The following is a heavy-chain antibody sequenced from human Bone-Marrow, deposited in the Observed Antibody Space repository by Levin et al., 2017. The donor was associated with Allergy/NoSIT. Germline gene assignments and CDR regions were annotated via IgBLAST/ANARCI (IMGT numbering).Heavy chain of an antibody. Sequence: GGSLRLSCAASGFTFDDYGMDWVRQLPGKGLEWVSGINWNGKKMEYADSVKGRFTITRDNANNSLFLQMNSLRDEDTALYYCAKHRFAMSAYDGFDIWGQGIMVIVSS. CDR1: GFTFDDYG. CDR2: INWNGKKM. CDR3: AKHRFAMSAYDGFDI. V-gene: IGHV3-9*01. J-gene: IGHJ3*02. D-gene: IGHD2-2*01.